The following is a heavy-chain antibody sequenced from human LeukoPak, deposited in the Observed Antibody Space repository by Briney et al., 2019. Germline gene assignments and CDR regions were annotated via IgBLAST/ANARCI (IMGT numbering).Heavy chain of an antibody. V-gene: IGHV3-48*03. Sequence: GGSLRLSCAASGFTFSSYEMNWVRQAPGKGLEWVSYISSSGSTIYYADSVKGRFTISRDNAKNSLYLQMNSLRAEDTAVYYCAKGRWIVVVTDAFDIWGQGTMVTVSS. J-gene: IGHJ3*02. CDR2: ISSSGSTI. CDR3: AKGRWIVVVTDAFDI. CDR1: GFTFSSYE. D-gene: IGHD3-22*01.